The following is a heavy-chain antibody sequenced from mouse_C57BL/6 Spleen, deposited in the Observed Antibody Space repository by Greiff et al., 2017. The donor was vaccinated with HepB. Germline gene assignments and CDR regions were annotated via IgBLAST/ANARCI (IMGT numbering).Heavy chain of an antibody. CDR1: GYTFTSYW. D-gene: IGHD1-1*01. J-gene: IGHJ2*01. CDR2: IDPSDSET. Sequence: VQLQQPGAELVRPGSSVKLSCKASGYTFTSYWMHWVKQRPIQGLEWIGNIDPSDSETHYNQKFKDKATLTVDKSSSTAYMQLSSLTSEDSAVYYCARWTTVVAGDYWGQGTTLTVSS. CDR3: ARWTTVVAGDY. V-gene: IGHV1-52*01.